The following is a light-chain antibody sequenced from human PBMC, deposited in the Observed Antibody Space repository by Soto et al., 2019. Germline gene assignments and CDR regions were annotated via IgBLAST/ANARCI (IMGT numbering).Light chain of an antibody. Sequence: QSVLTQPPSVSGAPGQRVTISFTGSVSNIGAGYDVHWYQRLPGTAPKLLIYNDDNRPSGVPDRFSGSKSGTSASLAITGLQPEDEADYFCQSYDTGLSVLFGGGTKVTVL. CDR2: NDD. CDR1: VSNIGAGYD. CDR3: QSYDTGLSVL. V-gene: IGLV1-40*01. J-gene: IGLJ2*01.